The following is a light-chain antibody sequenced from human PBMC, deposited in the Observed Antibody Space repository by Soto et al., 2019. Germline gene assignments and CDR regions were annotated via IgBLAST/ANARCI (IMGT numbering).Light chain of an antibody. J-gene: IGKJ4*01. CDR3: RQANSFPLS. Sequence: DIQMTQSPSSVSASVGDRVTITCRASQGISSWLAWYQQKPGKAPKLLIYAASSLQSGVPSRFRGSGSGTDFTLTIRRLQAEDGAACDCRQANSFPLSFGGGTKVEVK. CDR2: AAS. CDR1: QGISSW. V-gene: IGKV1-12*01.